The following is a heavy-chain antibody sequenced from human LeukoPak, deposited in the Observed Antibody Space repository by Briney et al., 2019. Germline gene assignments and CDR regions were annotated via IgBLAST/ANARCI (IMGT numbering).Heavy chain of an antibody. J-gene: IGHJ4*02. D-gene: IGHD2-8*01. CDR2: IYTSGST. CDR3: ASAPNMDFFDY. Sequence: SETLSLTCTVSGGSISSYYWSWIRQPAGKGLEWIGRIYTSGSTNYNPSLKSRVTISIDTSKNQFSLKLTSVTAADTAVYYCASAPNMDFFDYWGQGTLVTVSS. CDR1: GGSISSYY. V-gene: IGHV4-4*07.